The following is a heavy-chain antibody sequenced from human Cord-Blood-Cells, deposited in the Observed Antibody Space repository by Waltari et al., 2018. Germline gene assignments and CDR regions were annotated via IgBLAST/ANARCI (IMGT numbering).Heavy chain of an antibody. V-gene: IGHV4-34*01. Sequence: QVQLQQWGAGLLKPSETLSLTCAVYGGSFSGYYWSWIRQPPGQGLEWIGEINHRGNTKYNPSLKGRVTISVATSKNQVSRKLSSVTAADTAVYYCARDRAREVPAARRGIGNWFDPWGQGTLVTVSS. J-gene: IGHJ5*02. D-gene: IGHD2-2*01. CDR2: INHRGNT. CDR3: ARDRAREVPAARRGIGNWFDP. CDR1: GGSFSGYY.